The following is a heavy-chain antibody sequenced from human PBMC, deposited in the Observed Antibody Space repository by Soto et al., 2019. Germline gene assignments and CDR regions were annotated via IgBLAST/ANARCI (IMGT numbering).Heavy chain of an antibody. J-gene: IGHJ4*02. CDR1: GFTFSSYS. CDR3: ARDNYYDFWSGYYTDHYFDY. Sequence: EVQLVESGGGLVQPGGSLRLSCAASGFTFSSYSMNWVRQAPGKGLEWVSYISSSSSTIYYADSVKGRFTISRDNAKNSLYLQMNSLRDEDTAVYYCARDNYYDFWSGYYTDHYFDYWGQGTLVTVSS. V-gene: IGHV3-48*02. D-gene: IGHD3-3*01. CDR2: ISSSSSTI.